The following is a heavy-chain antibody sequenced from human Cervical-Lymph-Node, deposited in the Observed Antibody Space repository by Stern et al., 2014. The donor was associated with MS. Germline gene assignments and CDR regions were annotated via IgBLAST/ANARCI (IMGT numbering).Heavy chain of an antibody. CDR2: ISWSGTKI. CDR1: GFAFDDYA. V-gene: IGHV3-9*01. Sequence: EVHLVESGGGLVQPGRSLRLSCAAAGFAFDDYAMHWVRQAPGKGLEWGSGISWSGTKIGYADSVKGRFTISRDNAKNSLFLQMNNLRAEDTALYYCATANYEFGYYGMDVWGQGTAVTVS. D-gene: IGHD3-3*01. CDR3: ATANYEFGYYGMDV. J-gene: IGHJ6*02.